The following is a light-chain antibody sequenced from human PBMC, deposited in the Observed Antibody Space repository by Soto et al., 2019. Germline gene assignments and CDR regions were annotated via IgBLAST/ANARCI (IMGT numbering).Light chain of an antibody. CDR1: QSVGNY. V-gene: IGKV3-11*01. CDR3: QQRSDWPPT. Sequence: VLTQSPGTMSLSPGGSATLSCRASQSVGNYLAWYQQKPGQAPRLFISDASNRATGIPARFSGSGSGTDFTLTITSLEPEDFEVYYCQQRSDWPPTFGQGTKVDI. CDR2: DAS. J-gene: IGKJ2*01.